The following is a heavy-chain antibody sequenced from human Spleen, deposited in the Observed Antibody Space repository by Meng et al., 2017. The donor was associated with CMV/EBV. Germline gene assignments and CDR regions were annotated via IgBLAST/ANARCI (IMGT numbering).Heavy chain of an antibody. CDR3: ARVKGTTGPAYYFDY. CDR2: IYYSGST. D-gene: IGHD2-8*02. CDR1: GGSISSSSYY. V-gene: IGHV4-39*07. Sequence: SETLSLTCTVSGGSISSSSYYWGWIRQPPGKGLEWIGSIYYSGSTYYNPTLKSRVTISVDTSSSLFSLKLSSVTAADTAVYYCARVKGTTGPAYYFDYWGQGTLVTVSS. J-gene: IGHJ4*02.